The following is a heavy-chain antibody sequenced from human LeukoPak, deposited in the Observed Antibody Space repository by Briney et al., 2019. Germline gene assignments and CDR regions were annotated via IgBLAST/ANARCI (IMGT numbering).Heavy chain of an antibody. J-gene: IGHJ5*02. D-gene: IGHD2-2*01. CDR3: ARAPKIGYCSSTSCYSVYNWFDP. Sequence: SETLSLTCTVSGGSISSGDYYWSWIRQPPGKGLEWIGYIYYSGSTYYNPSLKSRVTISVDTSKNQFSLKLSSVTAADTAVYYCARAPKIGYCSSTSCYSVYNWFDPWGQGTLVTVS. V-gene: IGHV4-30-4*01. CDR2: IYYSGST. CDR1: GGSISSGDYY.